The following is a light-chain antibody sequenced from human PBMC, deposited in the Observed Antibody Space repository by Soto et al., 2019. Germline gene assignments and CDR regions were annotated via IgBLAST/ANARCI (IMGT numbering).Light chain of an antibody. CDR3: QQYGISPWT. Sequence: EIVLTQSPGTLSLSPGERATLSCRARQSVSRNYLAWYQQKPGQAPRLFIYGASSRATGIADRFTGSGSGTDFTLTISRLEPEDFAVYHCQQYGISPWTFGQGTKVEIK. V-gene: IGKV3-20*01. J-gene: IGKJ1*01. CDR1: QSVSRNY. CDR2: GAS.